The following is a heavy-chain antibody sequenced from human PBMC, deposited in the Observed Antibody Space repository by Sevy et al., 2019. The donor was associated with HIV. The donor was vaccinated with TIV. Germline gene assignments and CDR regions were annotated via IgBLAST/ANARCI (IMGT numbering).Heavy chain of an antibody. CDR2: TRYDGSTK. V-gene: IGHV3-30*02. D-gene: IGHD6-6*01. CDR3: AKDLTERYSTSSGDFDY. CDR1: GFTFNVYG. J-gene: IGHJ4*02. Sequence: GGSLRLSCAASGFTFNVYGMHWVRQAPGKGLQWVAFTRYDGSTKYYADSVKGRFTISRDNSKNTLYLQMNSLRVEDTAMYYCAKDLTERYSTSSGDFDYWGQESLVTVSS.